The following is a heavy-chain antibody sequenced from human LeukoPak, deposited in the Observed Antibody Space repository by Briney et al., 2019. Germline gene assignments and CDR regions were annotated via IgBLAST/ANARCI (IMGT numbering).Heavy chain of an antibody. CDR1: GVTLSSYW. Sequence: PGGSLRLSCAASGVTLSSYWMHWVRQVPGKGLVWVSRITSDGSNTRYADSVKGRFTISRDNAKNTLYLQMNSLRAEDTAVYFCARGGGLDVWGQGATVTVSS. CDR3: ARGGGLDV. V-gene: IGHV3-74*01. CDR2: ITSDGSNT. D-gene: IGHD3-16*01. J-gene: IGHJ6*02.